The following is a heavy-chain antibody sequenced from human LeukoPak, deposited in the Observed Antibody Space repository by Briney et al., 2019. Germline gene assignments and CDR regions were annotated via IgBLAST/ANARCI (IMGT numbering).Heavy chain of an antibody. CDR3: ARVRWYYYYYMDV. V-gene: IGHV4-38-2*02. D-gene: IGHD2-15*01. CDR2: IFHTGNS. CDR1: GHSISGGYY. J-gene: IGHJ6*03. Sequence: PSETLSLTCSVSGHSISGGYYWGWIRQPPGKELEWIGSIFHTGNSYYNPSLESRVTLSMDTSRNQFSLKLSSVTAADTAVYYCARVRWYYYYYMDVWGKGTTVTVSS.